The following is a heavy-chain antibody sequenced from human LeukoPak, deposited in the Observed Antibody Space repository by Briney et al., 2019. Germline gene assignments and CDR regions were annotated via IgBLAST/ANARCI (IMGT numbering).Heavy chain of an antibody. CDR3: ARSYDPLRGDAFDI. Sequence: SETLSLTCTVSGGSISSYYWSWIRQPPGKGLEWIGYIYYSGSTNYNPSLKSRVTISVDTSKNQFSLKLSSVTAADTAVYYCARSYDPLRGDAFDIWGQGTMVTVSS. CDR2: IYYSGST. CDR1: GGSISSYY. J-gene: IGHJ3*02. V-gene: IGHV4-59*01. D-gene: IGHD3-3*01.